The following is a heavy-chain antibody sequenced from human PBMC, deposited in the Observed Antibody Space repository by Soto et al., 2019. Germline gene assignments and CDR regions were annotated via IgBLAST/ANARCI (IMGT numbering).Heavy chain of an antibody. CDR3: ARDRDTAGYYGMDV. V-gene: IGHV4-31*03. Sequence: SETLSLTCTVSGGSISSGGYYWSWIRQHPGKGLEWIGYIYYSGSTYYNPSLKSRVTISVDTSKNQFSLKLSSVTAADTAVYYCARDRDTAGYYGMDVWGQGTTVT. CDR1: GGSISSGGYY. CDR2: IYYSGST. J-gene: IGHJ6*02. D-gene: IGHD5-18*01.